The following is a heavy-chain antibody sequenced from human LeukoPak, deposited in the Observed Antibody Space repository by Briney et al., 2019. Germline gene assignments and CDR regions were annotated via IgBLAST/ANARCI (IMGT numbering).Heavy chain of an antibody. CDR3: ARAQHYYDSSGYRDAFDI. V-gene: IGHV4-59*01. CDR1: GGSISSYY. J-gene: IGHJ3*02. D-gene: IGHD3-22*01. CDR2: IFYSGRT. Sequence: SETLSLTCTVSGGSISSYYWYWIRQPPGKGLESVGYIFYSGRTNYNPSLKSRVTISVDTSKNQFSLKLNSVTAADTAVYYCARAQHYYDSSGYRDAFDIWGQGTMVTVSS.